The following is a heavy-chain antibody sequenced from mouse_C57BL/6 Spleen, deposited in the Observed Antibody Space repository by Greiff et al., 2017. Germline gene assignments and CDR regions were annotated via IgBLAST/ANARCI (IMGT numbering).Heavy chain of an antibody. CDR1: GYTFTSYT. J-gene: IGHJ2*01. V-gene: IGHV1-4*01. CDR3: ARELYPGY. CDR2: INPSSGYT. Sequence: VHLVESGAELARPGASVKMSCKASGYTFTSYTMHWVKQRPGQGLEWIGYINPSSGYTKYNQKFKDKATLTADKSSSTAYMQLSSLTSEDSAVYYCARELYPGYWGQGTTLTVSS. D-gene: IGHD2-12*01.